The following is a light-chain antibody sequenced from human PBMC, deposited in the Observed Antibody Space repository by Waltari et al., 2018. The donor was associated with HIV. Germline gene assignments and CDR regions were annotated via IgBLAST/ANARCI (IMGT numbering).Light chain of an antibody. CDR1: SSNIGNDY. Sequence: QSVLTQPPSASGTPGQRVTISCSGSSSNIGNDYVYWCQQLPGATAKLHIYRNNHRPSGVPDRVSGSKSGTSASLAIKGLRSEDEAVYYCAAWDDSLRGWVFGGGTKLTVL. J-gene: IGLJ3*02. CDR3: AAWDDSLRGWV. CDR2: RNN. V-gene: IGLV1-47*01.